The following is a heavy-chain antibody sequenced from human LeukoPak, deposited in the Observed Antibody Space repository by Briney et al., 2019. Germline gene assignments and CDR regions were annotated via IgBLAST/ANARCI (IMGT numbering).Heavy chain of an antibody. Sequence: EGSLRLSCAASGFTFSNAWMSWVRQAPGKGLEWVGRIKSKTDGGTTDYAAPVKGRFTISRDDSKNTLYLQMNSLKTEDTAVYYCTTEWITMVRGVIMGPFDIWGQGTMVTVSS. CDR2: IKSKTDGGTT. V-gene: IGHV3-15*01. CDR3: TTEWITMVRGVIMGPFDI. CDR1: GFTFSNAW. D-gene: IGHD3-10*01. J-gene: IGHJ3*02.